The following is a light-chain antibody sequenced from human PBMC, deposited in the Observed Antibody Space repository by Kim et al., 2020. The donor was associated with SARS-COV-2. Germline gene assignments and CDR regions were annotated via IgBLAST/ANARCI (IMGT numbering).Light chain of an antibody. CDR3: KQYETYWT. J-gene: IGKJ1*01. Sequence: DIQMTQSPSTLSASVGDRVTITCRASQSVDGWLAWYQHKPGKAPRLLIYQASKLADGVPSRFTGSGSGTDFTLTVNNLQPHDSAVYYCKQYETYWTFGPGTKVDIK. CDR1: QSVDGW. CDR2: QAS. V-gene: IGKV1-5*03.